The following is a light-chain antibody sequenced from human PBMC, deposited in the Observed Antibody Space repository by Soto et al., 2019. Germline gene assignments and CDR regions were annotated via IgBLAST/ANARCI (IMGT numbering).Light chain of an antibody. CDR3: SSYTSSGTYL. V-gene: IGLV2-14*01. J-gene: IGLJ1*01. CDR1: SSDVGGYEF. Sequence: QSVLTQPASVSGSPGQSITISCTGTSSDVGGYEFVSWYQQHPDNAPKLIIYDVSDRPSGESSRFSGSKSANTASLAISGLQAEDEADYYCSSYTSSGTYLFGTGTKVTVL. CDR2: DVS.